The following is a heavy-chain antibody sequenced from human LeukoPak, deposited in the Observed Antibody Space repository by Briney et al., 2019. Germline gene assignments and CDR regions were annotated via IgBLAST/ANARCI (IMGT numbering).Heavy chain of an antibody. V-gene: IGHV1-69*13. CDR3: ASPKENSDYYFDS. CDR2: LIPLFGRA. J-gene: IGHJ4*02. Sequence: SVKVSCKASGGTLRNYAISWVRRAPGQGLEWMGGLIPLFGRAEYAQKFQGRVTITADEPTNTAYMELNFLRSEDTAVYYCASPKENSDYYFDSWGQGTLVAVSA. CDR1: GGTLRNYA. D-gene: IGHD4-11*01.